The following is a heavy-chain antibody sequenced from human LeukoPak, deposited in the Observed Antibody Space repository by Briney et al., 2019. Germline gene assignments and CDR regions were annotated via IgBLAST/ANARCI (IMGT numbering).Heavy chain of an antibody. J-gene: IGHJ4*02. V-gene: IGHV3-30*04. CDR2: VSNDGSEN. D-gene: IGHD6-13*01. CDR3: ARYTAYSSKAFDY. CDR1: GFTFSSYA. Sequence: PGGSLRLCCAASGFTFSSYAIHWVRQAPGKGLEWVAVVSNDGSENYYADSVKGRFTISRDNAKNSLYLQMNSLRAEDTAVYYCARYTAYSSKAFDYWGQGTLVTISS.